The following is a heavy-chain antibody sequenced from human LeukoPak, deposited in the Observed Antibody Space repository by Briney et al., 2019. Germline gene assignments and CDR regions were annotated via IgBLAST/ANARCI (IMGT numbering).Heavy chain of an antibody. J-gene: IGHJ4*02. D-gene: IGHD7-27*01. CDR1: GFTFDDYA. CDR3: AGGLLGKDFDY. V-gene: IGHV3-21*01. Sequence: GGSLRLSCAASGFTFDDYAMHWVRQAPGKGLEWVSSISSSSSYIYYADSVKGRFTISRDNAKNSLYLQMNSLRAEDTAVYYCAGGLLGKDFDYWGQGTLVTVSS. CDR2: ISSSSSYI.